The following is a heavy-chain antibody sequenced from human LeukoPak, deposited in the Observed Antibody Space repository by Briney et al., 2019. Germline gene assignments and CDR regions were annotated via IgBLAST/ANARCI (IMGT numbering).Heavy chain of an antibody. J-gene: IGHJ5*02. CDR3: ARGGAYCGGGCYSYNNWLGA. CDR1: GGSISSGGYY. D-gene: IGHD2-21*02. CDR2: IYYSGST. Sequence: SETLSLICTVSGGSISSGGYYWIWIRQLPGKGMEWIGSIYYSGSTYYNPSLKSRVTILVDTSKNQFSLKLSSVTAADTAVYYCARGGAYCGGGCYSYNNWLGAWGQGTLVTVSS. V-gene: IGHV4-31*03.